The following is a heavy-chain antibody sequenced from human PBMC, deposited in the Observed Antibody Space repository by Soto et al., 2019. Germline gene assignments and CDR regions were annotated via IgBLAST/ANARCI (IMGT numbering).Heavy chain of an antibody. CDR1: GFPITDYG. CDR2: ISAYTGNT. D-gene: IGHD2-2*01. Sequence: EASVKVSCKASGFPITDYGFTWVRQAPGEGLEWMGWISAYTGNTNYAQKVQGRVTMSTDTSTSIAYLELRSLRSDDTAVYYCARGPESRSTAYFDYWGQGTLVTVSS. J-gene: IGHJ4*02. V-gene: IGHV1-18*01. CDR3: ARGPESRSTAYFDY.